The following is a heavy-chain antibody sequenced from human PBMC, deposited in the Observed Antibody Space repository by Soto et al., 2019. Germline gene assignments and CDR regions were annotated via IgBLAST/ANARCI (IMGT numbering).Heavy chain of an antibody. V-gene: IGHV3-23*01. CDR2: ISGSGGST. J-gene: IGHJ4*02. CDR1: GFTFSSYA. CDR3: ALRGHYDILPGYKDY. Sequence: GGSLRLSCAASGFTFSSYAMSWVRQAPGKGLEWVSAISGSGGSTYYADSVKGRFTISRDNSKNTLYLQMNSLRAEDTAVYYCALRGHYDILPGYKDYWGQGTLVTVSS. D-gene: IGHD3-9*01.